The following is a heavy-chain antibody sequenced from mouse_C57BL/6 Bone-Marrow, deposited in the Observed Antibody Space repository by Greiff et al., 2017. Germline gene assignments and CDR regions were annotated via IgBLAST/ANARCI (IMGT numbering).Heavy chain of an antibody. CDR2: INPNNGGT. J-gene: IGHJ1*03. D-gene: IGHD1-1*01. Sequence: EVKLMESGPELVKPGASVKISCKASGYTFTDYYMNWVKQSHGKSLEWIGDINPNNGGTSYNQKFKGKATLTVDKSSSTAYMELRSLTSEDSAVYYCATYGSSWYFDVWGTGTTVTVAS. V-gene: IGHV1-26*01. CDR3: ATYGSSWYFDV. CDR1: GYTFTDYY.